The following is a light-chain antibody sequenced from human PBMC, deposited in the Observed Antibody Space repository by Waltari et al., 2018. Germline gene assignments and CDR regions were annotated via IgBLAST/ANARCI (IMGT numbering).Light chain of an antibody. V-gene: IGKV3-15*01. J-gene: IGKJ4*01. Sequence: EILLTQSPATLSVSPGERATISCRASQSFSTNLAWYQQKPGQVPRLIIYAATTRATGVAARFSGSGSGTEFTLTISSLQSEDFAVYYCQQYHHWPLTFGGGTEVEIK. CDR1: QSFSTN. CDR3: QQYHHWPLT. CDR2: AAT.